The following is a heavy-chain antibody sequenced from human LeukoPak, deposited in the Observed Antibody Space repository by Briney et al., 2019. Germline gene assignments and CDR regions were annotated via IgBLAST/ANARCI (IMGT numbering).Heavy chain of an antibody. CDR2: IWYDGTNK. J-gene: IGHJ3*02. D-gene: IGHD3-3*01. CDR1: GFTFSSYG. CDR3: ARVGRYYDFWSGIDI. Sequence: EGSLRRSCAASGFTFSSYGFHWVRQAPGKGLQWVAVIWYDGTNKYYADSVKGRFTISRDNSNNTLCLQMNSLRAEDTAVYYCARVGRYYDFWSGIDIWGQGTMVTVSS. V-gene: IGHV3-33*01.